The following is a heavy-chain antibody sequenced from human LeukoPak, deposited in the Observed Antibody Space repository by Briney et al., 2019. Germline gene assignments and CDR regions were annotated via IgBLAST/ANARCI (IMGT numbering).Heavy chain of an antibody. V-gene: IGHV1-8*03. D-gene: IGHD3-22*01. CDR3: ARGYVSYYYDSSGYQDAFDI. CDR2: MNPNSGNT. Sequence: ASVKVSCKASGYTFTNYDINWVRQATGQGLEWMGWMNPNSGNTGYAQKFQGRVTITRNTSISTAYMELSSLRSEDTAVYYCARGYVSYYYDSSGYQDAFDIWGQGTMVTVSS. J-gene: IGHJ3*02. CDR1: GYTFTNYD.